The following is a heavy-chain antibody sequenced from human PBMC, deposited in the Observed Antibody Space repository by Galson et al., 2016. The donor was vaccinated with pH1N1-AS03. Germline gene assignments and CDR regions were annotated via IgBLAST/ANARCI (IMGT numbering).Heavy chain of an antibody. CDR3: AREEGGFGSNWLRTDAFDI. CDR2: ISYDGGDK. V-gene: IGHV3-30-3*01. Sequence: SLRLSCAASGFTFSTHTMHWVRQAPGKGLEWVAAISYDGGDKFYADSVKGRFTISRDNSKNTLYLQMNSLRTEDTALYYCAREEGGFGSNWLRTDAFDIWGQGTMVTVSS. CDR1: GFTFSTHT. D-gene: IGHD6-13*01. J-gene: IGHJ3*02.